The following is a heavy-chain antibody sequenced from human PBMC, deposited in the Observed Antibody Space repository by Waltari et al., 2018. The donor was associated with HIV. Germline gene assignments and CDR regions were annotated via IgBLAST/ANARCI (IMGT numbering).Heavy chain of an antibody. J-gene: IGHJ6*02. CDR2: IKEDGSEK. CDR3: ARDASYFDFWSGGYYYYGLDV. D-gene: IGHD3-3*01. V-gene: IGHV3-7*01. CDR1: GFHFSSFW. Sequence: EVQLVESGGDLVQPGESLRLSCAASGFHFSSFWMNWVRQGPGKRLEWVANIKEDGSEKYYVDSVKGRFTISRDNVKNSLYLQMNSLRAEDTAVYYCARDASYFDFWSGGYYYYGLDVWGQGTTVTVSS.